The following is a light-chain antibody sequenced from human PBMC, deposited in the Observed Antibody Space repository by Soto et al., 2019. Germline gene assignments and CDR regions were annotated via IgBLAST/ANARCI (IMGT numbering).Light chain of an antibody. CDR1: QSVRNNY. V-gene: IGKV3-20*01. J-gene: IGKJ5*01. Sequence: EIVLTQSPGTLSLSPGERATLSCRASQSVRNNYLAWYQQKPGQAPRFLIYATSNRATGIPDRFSGGGSGTDFTLTISRLEPEDFAVYYCQQYGTSPITFGQGTRLEIK. CDR3: QQYGTSPIT. CDR2: ATS.